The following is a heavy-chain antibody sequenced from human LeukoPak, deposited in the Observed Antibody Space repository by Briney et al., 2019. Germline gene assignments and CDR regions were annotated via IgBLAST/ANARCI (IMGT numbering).Heavy chain of an antibody. Sequence: WGSLRLSCASSGFTFSSQWMSWVRQAPGKGLEWVANIKQDGSVKFYVGSVKGRLTISRDNAKNSLYLQMNSLRAEDTAVYYCAGVGASASFDYWGQGTLVTVSS. V-gene: IGHV3-7*01. J-gene: IGHJ4*02. CDR3: AGVGASASFDY. D-gene: IGHD1-26*01. CDR2: IKQDGSVK. CDR1: GFTFSSQW.